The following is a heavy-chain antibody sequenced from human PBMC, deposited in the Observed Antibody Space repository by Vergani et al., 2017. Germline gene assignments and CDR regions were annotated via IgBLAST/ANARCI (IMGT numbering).Heavy chain of an antibody. V-gene: IGHV3-9*02. Sequence: EVQLEESGGGLVLPGRSLRLSCVASGFTSAGYAMQWVRQAPGKGLEWVSGISWNSNSIGYADSVKGRFTISRDNAKNSLYLKMNSLRAEDTALYYCAKVSDNEAGFASWGKGALVTFSS. D-gene: IGHD6-19*01. J-gene: IGHJ4*02. CDR2: ISWNSNSI. CDR3: AKVSDNEAGFAS. CDR1: GFTSAGYA.